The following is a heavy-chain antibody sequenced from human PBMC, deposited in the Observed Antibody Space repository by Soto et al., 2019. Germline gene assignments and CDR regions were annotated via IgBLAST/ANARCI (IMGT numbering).Heavy chain of an antibody. CDR2: IYWDDDK. CDR1: GFSLSTSGVG. D-gene: IGHD3-9*01. CDR3: AHIRAYYVILTGLDY. V-gene: IGHV2-5*02. J-gene: IGHJ4*02. Sequence: QITLKESGPTLVKPTQTLTLTCTFSGFSLSTSGVGVGWIRQPPGKALEWLALIYWDDDKRYSPSLKSRLTITKDTSKNQVVLTMTNMDPVDTATYYGAHIRAYYVILTGLDYWGQGTLVTVSS.